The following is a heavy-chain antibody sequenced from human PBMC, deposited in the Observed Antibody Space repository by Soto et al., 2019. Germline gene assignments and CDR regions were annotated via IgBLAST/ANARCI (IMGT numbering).Heavy chain of an antibody. J-gene: IGHJ4*02. CDR3: ARFSYGDRFDY. V-gene: IGHV4-59*01. Sequence: SLTCSVSGGSISSYYWSWIRQPPGKGLEWIGYIYYSGSTNYNPSLKSRVTISVDTSKNQFSLKLSSVTAADTAVYYSARFSYGDRFDYWGQGTLVTVSS. CDR2: IYYSGST. D-gene: IGHD4-17*01. CDR1: GGSISSYY.